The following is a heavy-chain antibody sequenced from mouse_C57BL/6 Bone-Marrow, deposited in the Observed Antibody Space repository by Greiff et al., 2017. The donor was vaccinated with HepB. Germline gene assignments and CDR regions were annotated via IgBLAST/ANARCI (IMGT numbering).Heavy chain of an antibody. J-gene: IGHJ2*01. D-gene: IGHD3-2*02. V-gene: IGHV1-82*01. Sequence: VQLQESGPELVKPGASVKISCKASGYAFSSSWMNWVKQRPGKGLEWIGRIYPGDGDTNYNGKFKGKATLTADKSSSTAYMQLSSLTSEDSAVYFCAREGETAQADWGQGTTLTVSS. CDR1: GYAFSSSW. CDR3: AREGETAQAD. CDR2: IYPGDGDT.